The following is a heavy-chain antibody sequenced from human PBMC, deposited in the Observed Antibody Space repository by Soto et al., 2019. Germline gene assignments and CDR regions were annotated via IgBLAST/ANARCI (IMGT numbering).Heavy chain of an antibody. CDR1: GGTFSSYA. CDR3: ARGYYDSSGYYYYYYGMDV. V-gene: IGHV1-69*13. J-gene: IGHJ6*02. D-gene: IGHD3-22*01. CDR2: IIPIFGTA. Sequence: SVKVSCKASGGTFSSYAISWVRQAPGQGLEWMGGIIPIFGTANYAQKFQGRVTITADESTSTAYMELSSLRSEDTAVYYCARGYYDSSGYYYYYYGMDVWGQGTTVTVSS.